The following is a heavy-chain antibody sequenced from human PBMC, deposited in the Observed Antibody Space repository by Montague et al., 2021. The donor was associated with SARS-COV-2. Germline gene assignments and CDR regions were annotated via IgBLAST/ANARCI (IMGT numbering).Heavy chain of an antibody. Sequence: SPRLPLSVPGFTFSSYAMSWVRQAPGKGLEWVSVISGSGGSTYYADSVKGRFTISRDNSKNTLYLQMNSLRAEDTAVYYCAKGLSSGSYYSSYFDYWGQGTLVTVSS. V-gene: IGHV3-23*01. D-gene: IGHD3-10*01. CDR1: GFTFSSYA. CDR3: AKGLSSGSYYSSYFDY. CDR2: ISGSGGST. J-gene: IGHJ4*02.